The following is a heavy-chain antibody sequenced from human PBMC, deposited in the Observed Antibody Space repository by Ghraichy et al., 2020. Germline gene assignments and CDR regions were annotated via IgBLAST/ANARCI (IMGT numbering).Heavy chain of an antibody. CDR3: ARDGTNVYCSSTSCYEEHYYYGMDV. Sequence: ASVKVSCKASGYTFTGYYMHWVRQAPGQGLEWMGWINPNSGGTNYAQKLQGWVTMTRDTSISTAYMELSRLRSDDTAVYYCARDGTNVYCSSTSCYEEHYYYGMDVWGQGTTVTVSS. CDR2: INPNSGGT. J-gene: IGHJ6*02. V-gene: IGHV1-2*04. D-gene: IGHD2-2*01. CDR1: GYTFTGYY.